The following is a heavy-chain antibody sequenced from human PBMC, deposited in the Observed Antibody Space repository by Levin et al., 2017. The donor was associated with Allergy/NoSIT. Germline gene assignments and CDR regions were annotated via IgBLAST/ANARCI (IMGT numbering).Heavy chain of an antibody. Sequence: GGSLRLSCAASGFTFSGYTMNWVRQAPGKGLEWVSTFSSTNNYIYYADSVKGRFTISRDNAKNSLYLQLDRLRVEDTAVYYCATTLRGSGSFQDWGQGTLVTVSS. V-gene: IGHV3-21*01. CDR2: FSSTNNYI. D-gene: IGHD3-10*01. J-gene: IGHJ4*02. CDR3: ATTLRGSGSFQD. CDR1: GFTFSGYT.